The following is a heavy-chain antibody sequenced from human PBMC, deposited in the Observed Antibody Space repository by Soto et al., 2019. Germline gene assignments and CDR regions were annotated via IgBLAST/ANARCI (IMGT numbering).Heavy chain of an antibody. CDR2: ISSSSSTI. V-gene: IGHV3-48*02. D-gene: IGHD5-18*01. J-gene: IGHJ4*02. Sequence: GGSLRLSCAASGFTFSSYSMNWVRQAPGKGLEWISYISSSSSTIYYADSVKGRFTISRDNAKNSLYLQMNSLRDEDTAVYYCARDGYSYGEGDFDYWGQGTLVTVSS. CDR1: GFTFSSYS. CDR3: ARDGYSYGEGDFDY.